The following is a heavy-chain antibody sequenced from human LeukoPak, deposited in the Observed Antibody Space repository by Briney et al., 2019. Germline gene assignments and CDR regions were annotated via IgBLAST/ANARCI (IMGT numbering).Heavy chain of an antibody. V-gene: IGHV4-59*01. CDR2: IYFSGIT. CDR1: SGSIDTVY. D-gene: IGHD3-3*01. CDR3: AREESDFWSGSLDY. Sequence: SETLSLTCTVSSGSIDTVYWSWIRQPPGKGLEWIGYIYFSGITNYNPSLKSRVTISVDTSKNQFSLKLSSVTAADTAVYYCAREESDFWSGSLDYWGQGTLVTVSS. J-gene: IGHJ4*02.